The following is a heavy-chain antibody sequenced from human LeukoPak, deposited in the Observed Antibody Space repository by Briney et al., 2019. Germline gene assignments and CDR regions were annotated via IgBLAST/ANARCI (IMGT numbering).Heavy chain of an antibody. CDR1: GFTFSSYA. J-gene: IGHJ4*02. Sequence: PGGSLRLSCAASGFTFSSYAMSWVRQAPGKGLEWVSRINSDGSSTSYADSVKGRFTISRDNAKNTLYLQMNSLRAEDTAVYYCARIAVAGVNFDYWGQGTLVTVSS. D-gene: IGHD6-19*01. CDR2: INSDGSST. V-gene: IGHV3-74*01. CDR3: ARIAVAGVNFDY.